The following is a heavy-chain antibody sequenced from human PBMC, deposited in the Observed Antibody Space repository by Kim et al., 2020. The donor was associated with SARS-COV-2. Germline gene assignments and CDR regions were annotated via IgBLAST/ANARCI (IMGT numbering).Heavy chain of an antibody. CDR3: ARGGIAAAPFDP. D-gene: IGHD6-13*01. Sequence: NYNPSLKRRVTISVDKSKNQFSLKLSSVTAADTAVYYCARGGIAAAPFDPWGQGTLVTVSS. J-gene: IGHJ5*02. V-gene: IGHV4-4*02.